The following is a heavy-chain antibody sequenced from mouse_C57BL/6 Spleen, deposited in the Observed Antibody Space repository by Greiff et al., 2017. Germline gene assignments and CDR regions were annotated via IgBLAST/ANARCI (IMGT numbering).Heavy chain of an antibody. CDR2: IDPANGTT. V-gene: IGHV14-3*01. J-gene: IGHJ4*01. Sequence: EVQLQQSVAELVRPGASVKLSCTASGFTIKNTSMHWVKQRPEQGLEWIGRIDPANGTTKYAPKFQGKATITADTTSNKAYLQLSSLTSEDTAIYYCASLYSYYAMDDWGQGTSVTVSS. CDR3: ASLYSYYAMDD. CDR1: GFTIKNTS. D-gene: IGHD2-12*01.